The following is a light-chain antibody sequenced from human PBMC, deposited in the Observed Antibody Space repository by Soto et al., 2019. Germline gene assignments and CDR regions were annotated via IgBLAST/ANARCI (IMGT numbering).Light chain of an antibody. J-gene: IGKJ5*01. Sequence: IVLTQSPATLSVSPGERATLSCRASQSVGSNLAWFQQKPGQAPRLLISGASSRAAGISDKFSGSGAGTDFTLTISRLEPEDFAVYFCHQYGTFPITFGQGTRLEIK. CDR2: GAS. CDR3: HQYGTFPIT. V-gene: IGKV3-20*01. CDR1: QSVGSN.